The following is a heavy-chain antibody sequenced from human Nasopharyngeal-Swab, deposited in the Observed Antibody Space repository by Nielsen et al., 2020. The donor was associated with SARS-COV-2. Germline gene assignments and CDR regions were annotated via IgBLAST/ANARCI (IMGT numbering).Heavy chain of an antibody. CDR3: ARGRGFGELLDLDAFDI. V-gene: IGHV1-2*04. J-gene: IGHJ3*02. CDR1: GYTFTSYD. D-gene: IGHD3-10*01. CDR2: INPNSGGT. Sequence: ASVKVSCKASGYTFTSYDINWVRQATGQGLEWMGWINPNSGGTNYAQKFQGWVTMTRDTSISTAYMELSRLRSDDTAVYYCARGRGFGELLDLDAFDIWGQGTMVTVSS.